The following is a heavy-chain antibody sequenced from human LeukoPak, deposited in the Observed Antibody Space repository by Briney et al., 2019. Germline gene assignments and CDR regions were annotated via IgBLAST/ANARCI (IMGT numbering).Heavy chain of an antibody. V-gene: IGHV4-31*03. CDR3: GSYVFDAFDI. J-gene: IGHJ3*02. D-gene: IGHD3-16*01. CDR2: IYYSGST. Sequence: SETLSLTCTVSGGSISSGGYYWSWIRQHPGKGLEWIGYIYYSGSTYYNPSLKSRVTISVDTSKNQFSLKLSSVTAADTAVYYCGSYVFDAFDIWGQGTMVTVSS. CDR1: GGSISSGGYY.